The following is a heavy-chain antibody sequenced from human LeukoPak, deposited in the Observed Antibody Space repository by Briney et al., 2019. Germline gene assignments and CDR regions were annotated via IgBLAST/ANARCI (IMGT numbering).Heavy chain of an antibody. D-gene: IGHD1-20*01. CDR3: ARDRVDNWNEEYYYYGMDV. J-gene: IGHJ6*04. CDR1: GYTFTSYL. Sequence: PGGSVKVSCKASGYTFTSYLISWVRQAAGQGLEWMGCISAYRGNTNYAQKLQVRVTMTTDTSTSIAYMELRSLRADDTAVYYCARDRVDNWNEEYYYYGMDVWGEGTTVTVSS. CDR2: ISAYRGNT. V-gene: IGHV1-18*01.